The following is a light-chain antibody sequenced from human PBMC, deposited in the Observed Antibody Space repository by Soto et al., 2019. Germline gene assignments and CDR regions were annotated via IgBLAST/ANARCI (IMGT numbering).Light chain of an antibody. V-gene: IGKV3-15*01. CDR1: QSVSSN. J-gene: IGKJ5*01. Sequence: EIVMTQSPATLSVSPGERATLSCRASQSVSSNLAWYQQKPGQAPRLLIYGASTRATGIPARISGSGSGTEFTLTISSLQSEDFAVYYCQQRSKWPPVTFGQGTRLEIK. CDR3: QQRSKWPPVT. CDR2: GAS.